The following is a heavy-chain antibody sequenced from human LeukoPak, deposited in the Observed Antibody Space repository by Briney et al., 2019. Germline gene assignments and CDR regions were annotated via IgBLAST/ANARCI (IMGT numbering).Heavy chain of an antibody. CDR2: INSDGSST. Sequence: GGSLRLSCAASGFTFSSYWMHWARQAPGKGLVWVSRINSDGSSTGYADSVKGRFTISRDSAKNTLYLQMNSLRAEDTAVYFCAREPPSYCSGGSCYSYYYGMDVWGQGTTVTVSS. CDR3: AREPPSYCSGGSCYSYYYGMDV. J-gene: IGHJ6*02. CDR1: GFTFSSYW. D-gene: IGHD2-15*01. V-gene: IGHV3-74*01.